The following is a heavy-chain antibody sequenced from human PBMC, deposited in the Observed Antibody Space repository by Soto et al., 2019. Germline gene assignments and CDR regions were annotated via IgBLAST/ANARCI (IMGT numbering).Heavy chain of an antibody. CDR1: GDTCTSDD. Sequence: PSGKICCKACGDTCTSDDISGVRQAPAQGLEWMGWINAGNGNTKYSQQFQERVTITRDMSTNTAYMELSSLRSDDTAVYYCAAMLLSGLDVWGQGTTVTVSS. J-gene: IGHJ6*02. CDR2: INAGNGNT. V-gene: IGHV1-18*01. CDR3: AAMLLSGLDV. D-gene: IGHD2-8*01.